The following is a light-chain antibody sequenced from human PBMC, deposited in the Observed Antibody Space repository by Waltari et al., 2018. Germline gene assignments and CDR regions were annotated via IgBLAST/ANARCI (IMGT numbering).Light chain of an antibody. V-gene: IGLV1-47*01. CDR1: HTNIGGNV. CDR2: KND. Sequence: QSVVTQSPSASATPGQRVTISCSASHTNIGGNVVYWYQHLPGTAPKLLIYKNDQRPSGVPGRFSGSKSGASASLAISGLRSEDEADYYCAAWDDSQGTVVFGGVTKLTVL. J-gene: IGLJ2*01. CDR3: AAWDDSQGTVV.